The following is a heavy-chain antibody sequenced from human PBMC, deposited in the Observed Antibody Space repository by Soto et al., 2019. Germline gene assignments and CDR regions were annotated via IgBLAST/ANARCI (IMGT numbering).Heavy chain of an antibody. V-gene: IGHV1-45*02. Sequence: QLQLVQSGAEVKKTGSSVTVSCKALGNTFSYRYLHWVRQAPGQALEWMGWITPFSGDVHYAQKSQERVTLTRGRSINTAYMRMSSLRSEDTAIYFCASGGAGSGPFTWELPDHWGQGTLVTVSS. CDR1: GNTFSYRY. D-gene: IGHD1-26*01. CDR3: ASGGAGSGPFTWELPDH. J-gene: IGHJ4*02. CDR2: ITPFSGDV.